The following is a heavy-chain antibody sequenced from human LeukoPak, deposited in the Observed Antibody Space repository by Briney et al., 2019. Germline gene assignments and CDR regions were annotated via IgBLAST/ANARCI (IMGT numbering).Heavy chain of an antibody. CDR2: IYPGDSDT. J-gene: IGHJ6*03. CDR1: GYSFTSYW. Sequence: GESLKISCKGSGYSFTSYWIGWVRQMPGKGLEWMGIIYPGDSDTRYSPSFQGQVTISADKSISTAYLQWSSLKASDTAMYYCARVGYSSSSRYYYYYMDVWGKGTTVTVSS. D-gene: IGHD6-6*01. CDR3: ARVGYSSSSRYYYYYMDV. V-gene: IGHV5-51*01.